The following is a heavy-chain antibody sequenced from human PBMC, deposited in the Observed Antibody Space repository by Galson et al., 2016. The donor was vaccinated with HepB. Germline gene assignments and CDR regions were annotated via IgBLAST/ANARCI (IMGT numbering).Heavy chain of an antibody. J-gene: IGHJ4*02. V-gene: IGHV1-69*13. CDR1: GGTFSTYV. D-gene: IGHD4-11*01. CDR3: ARDIGAGDYTDYVLKY. CDR2: IIPLLGTA. Sequence: SVKVSCKASGGTFSTYVINWVRQAPGQGLEWMGGIIPLLGTANYAQKFQGRVTITADETTSTAYMVLSSLRSEDTAIYYCARDIGAGDYTDYVLKYWGQGTRVTVSS.